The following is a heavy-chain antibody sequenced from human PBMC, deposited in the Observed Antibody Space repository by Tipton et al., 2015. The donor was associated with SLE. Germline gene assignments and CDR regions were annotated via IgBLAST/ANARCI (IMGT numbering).Heavy chain of an antibody. D-gene: IGHD3-10*01. Sequence: TLSLTCTVSGGSISGYYWSWVRQPPGKGLEWIGYIYSGGTTNYNPSLRSRVTMSVDTSQNQFSLKLSSVTAADTAVYYCARHPRGVWYFDLWGRGTLVTVSS. CDR1: GGSISGYY. CDR2: IYSGGTT. V-gene: IGHV4-59*08. J-gene: IGHJ2*01. CDR3: ARHPRGVWYFDL.